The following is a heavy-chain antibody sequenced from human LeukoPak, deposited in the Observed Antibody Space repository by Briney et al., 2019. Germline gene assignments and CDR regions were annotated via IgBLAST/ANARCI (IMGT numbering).Heavy chain of an antibody. D-gene: IGHD5-24*01. V-gene: IGHV1-2*02. CDR2: INPNSGGT. Sequence: ASVTVSCKASAYTFTGYYLHWVRQAPGQGLEWMGWINPNSGGTNSAQTFQGRVTMTSDTSISTAYMELSGLRSDDAAVYYCGRDSELRDGYNFGHIVYYFDYWGQGTLVTVSS. CDR1: AYTFTGYY. CDR3: GRDSELRDGYNFGHIVYYFDY. J-gene: IGHJ4*02.